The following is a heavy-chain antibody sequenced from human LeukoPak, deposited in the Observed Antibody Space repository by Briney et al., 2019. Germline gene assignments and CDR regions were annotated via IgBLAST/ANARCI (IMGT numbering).Heavy chain of an antibody. CDR3: AKATLPVAVNYYYGMDV. J-gene: IGHJ6*02. CDR2: ISGSGGST. V-gene: IGHV3-23*01. CDR1: GFTFSSYA. Sequence: SGGSVRLSCAASGFTFSSYAMSWVRQAPGKGLEWVSAISGSGGSTYYADSVKGRFTISRDNSKNTLYLQMNSLRAEDTAVYYCAKATLPVAVNYYYGMDVWGQGTTVTVSS. D-gene: IGHD6-19*01.